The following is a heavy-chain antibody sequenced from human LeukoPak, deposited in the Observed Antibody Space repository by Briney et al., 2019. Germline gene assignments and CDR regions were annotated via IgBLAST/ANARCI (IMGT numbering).Heavy chain of an antibody. Sequence: GGSLRLSCAASGFTFSSYWMSWVRQAPGKGLEWVANIKQDGSEKYYVDSVKGRFTISRDNAKNSLYLQMNSLRAEDTAVYYCARDRMRSRYSADYWGQGTLVTVSS. J-gene: IGHJ4*02. V-gene: IGHV3-7*01. CDR3: ARDRMRSRYSADY. CDR2: IKQDGSEK. D-gene: IGHD3-22*01. CDR1: GFTFSSYW.